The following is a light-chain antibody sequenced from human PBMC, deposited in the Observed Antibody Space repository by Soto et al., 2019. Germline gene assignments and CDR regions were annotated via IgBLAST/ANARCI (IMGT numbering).Light chain of an antibody. CDR1: SSDVGSFNY. CDR2: DVS. V-gene: IGLV2-14*01. CDR3: SSYTTSSTYV. Sequence: QSALTRPASVSGSPGQSIAISCTGTSSDVGSFNYVSWYQQHPGKVPKLMIYDVSNRPSGVSDRFSGSKSGNTASLTISGLQAEDEADYYCSSYTTSSTYVFGTGTKLTVL. J-gene: IGLJ1*01.